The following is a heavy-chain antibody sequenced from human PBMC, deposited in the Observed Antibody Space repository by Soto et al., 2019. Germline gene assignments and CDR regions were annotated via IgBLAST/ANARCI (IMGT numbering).Heavy chain of an antibody. CDR2: ISSSSSYI. CDR1: GLTLSSYS. D-gene: IGHD2-2*01. V-gene: IGHV3-21*01. CDR3: ARLSALEGDIVVVPDAHEGSTYYYYGMDV. Sequence: GSLSLSCAASGLTLSSYSMNWVRQAPGKGLEWVSSISSSSSYIYYADSVKGRFTISRDNAKNSLYLQMNSLRAEDTAVYYSARLSALEGDIVVVPDAHEGSTYYYYGMDVWGQGTTVTVSS. J-gene: IGHJ6*02.